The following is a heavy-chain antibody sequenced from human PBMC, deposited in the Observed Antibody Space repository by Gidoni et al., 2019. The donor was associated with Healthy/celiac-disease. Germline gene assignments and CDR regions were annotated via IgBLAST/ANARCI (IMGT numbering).Heavy chain of an antibody. D-gene: IGHD2-8*01. CDR3: ARAEMDDAFDI. V-gene: IGHV1-2*02. Sequence: INPNSGGTNYAQKFQGRVTMTRDTSISTAYMELSRLRSDDTAVYYCARAEMDDAFDIWGQGTMVTVSS. CDR2: INPNSGGT. J-gene: IGHJ3*02.